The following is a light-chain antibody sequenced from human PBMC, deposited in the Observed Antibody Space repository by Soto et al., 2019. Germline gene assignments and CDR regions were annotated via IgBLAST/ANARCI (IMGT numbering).Light chain of an antibody. CDR2: GAF. J-gene: IGKJ5*01. CDR3: QQHETLIT. CDR1: QSVSSY. V-gene: IGKV3-20*01. Sequence: EIVLTHSPATLSLSPCERANLSSRASQSVSSYLAWYQHKPGQGPRLLIYGAFTRATGIPDRFSGSGSGTDFTLTISRLEPEDFAVYYCQQHETLITFGQGTRLEI.